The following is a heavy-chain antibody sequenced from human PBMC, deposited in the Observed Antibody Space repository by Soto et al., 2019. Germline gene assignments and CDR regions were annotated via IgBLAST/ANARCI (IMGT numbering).Heavy chain of an antibody. D-gene: IGHD3-10*01. V-gene: IGHV1-3*01. Sequence: ASVKVSCKASGYTFTSYAMHWVRQAPGQRLGWMGWINAGNGNTKYSQKFQGRVTITRDTSASTAYMELSSLRSEDTAVYYCARGTMVRGVINNGRFDYWGQGTLVTVSS. CDR1: GYTFTSYA. CDR3: ARGTMVRGVINNGRFDY. J-gene: IGHJ4*02. CDR2: INAGNGNT.